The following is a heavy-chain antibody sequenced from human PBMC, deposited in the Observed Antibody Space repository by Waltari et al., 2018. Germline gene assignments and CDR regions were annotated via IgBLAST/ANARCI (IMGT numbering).Heavy chain of an antibody. CDR2: MYPGDSDI. J-gene: IGHJ4*01. Sequence: VQVVQSAAEVKKPGESLRISCRGSGYRFTSSWIGWVRQMPGKGLEWLAIMYPGDSDIRYSPSFQGQVTISADNAITTAYLQWDSLKASDTAMYYCGRISGIVGGTVENWGQGTLITVSS. CDR3: GRISGIVGGTVEN. D-gene: IGHD1-26*01. CDR1: GYRFTSSW. V-gene: IGHV5-51*01.